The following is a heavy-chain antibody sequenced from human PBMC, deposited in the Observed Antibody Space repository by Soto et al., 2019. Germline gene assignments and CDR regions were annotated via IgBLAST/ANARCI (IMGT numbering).Heavy chain of an antibody. V-gene: IGHV3-33*01. Sequence: QVQLVESGGGVVQPGRSLRLSCAASGFNFSSYGMHWVRQAPGKGLEWVAVIWYDGSNKYYADSVKGRFTISRDNSKNTLYLQMNSLRAEDTAVYYCARNGDYGSYDYYYGMDVWGQGTTVTVSS. J-gene: IGHJ6*02. D-gene: IGHD4-17*01. CDR3: ARNGDYGSYDYYYGMDV. CDR2: IWYDGSNK. CDR1: GFNFSSYG.